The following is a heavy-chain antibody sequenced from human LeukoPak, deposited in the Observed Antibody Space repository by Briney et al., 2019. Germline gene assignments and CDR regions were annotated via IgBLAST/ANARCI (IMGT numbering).Heavy chain of an antibody. CDR2: ISGSGGST. D-gene: IGHD6-19*01. CDR3: ASLLWYSSALLS. Sequence: GGSLRLSCAASGFTVSSNYMNWVRQAPGKGLEWVSAISGSGGSTYYADSVKGRFTISRDNSKNTLYLQMNSLRAEDTAVYYCASLLWYSSALLSWGQGTLVTVSS. J-gene: IGHJ5*02. V-gene: IGHV3-23*01. CDR1: GFTVSSNY.